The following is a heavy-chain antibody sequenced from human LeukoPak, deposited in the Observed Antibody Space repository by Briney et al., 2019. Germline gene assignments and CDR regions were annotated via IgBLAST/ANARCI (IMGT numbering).Heavy chain of an antibody. CDR1: GFTFSSYS. V-gene: IGHV3-21*01. J-gene: IGHJ4*02. CDR3: ATVGGSRWYGFSDY. Sequence: GGSLRLSCAASGFTFSSYSMNWVRQAPGKGLEWVSSISSSSSYIYYADSVKGRFTISRDNAKNSLYLQMNSLRAEDTAVYYCATVGGSRWYGFSDYWGPGTLVTVSS. D-gene: IGHD6-13*01. CDR2: ISSSSSYI.